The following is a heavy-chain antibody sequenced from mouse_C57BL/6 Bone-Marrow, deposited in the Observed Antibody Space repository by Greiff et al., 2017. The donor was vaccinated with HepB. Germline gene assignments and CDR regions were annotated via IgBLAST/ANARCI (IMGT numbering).Heavy chain of an antibody. CDR3: ARRVYYYGRDAMDY. D-gene: IGHD1-1*01. V-gene: IGHV1-52*01. Sequence: QVQLKQSGAELVRPGSSVKLSCKASGYTFTSYWMHWVKQRPIQGLEWIGNIDPSDSETHYNQKFKDKATLTVDKSSSTAYMQLSSLTSEDSAVYYCARRVYYYGRDAMDYWGQGTSVTVSS. J-gene: IGHJ4*01. CDR2: IDPSDSET. CDR1: GYTFTSYW.